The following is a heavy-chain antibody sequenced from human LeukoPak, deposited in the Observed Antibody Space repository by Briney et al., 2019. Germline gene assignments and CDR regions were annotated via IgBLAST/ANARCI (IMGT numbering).Heavy chain of an antibody. Sequence: SETLSLTCSVSGGSISGYYWTWIRQPAGKGLEWIGRIYTSGSTHYNPSLKTRLTMSVDTSKNQFSLKLSSVTAADTAVYYCARLITGTTTAFDIWGQGTMVTVSS. CDR1: GGSISGYY. CDR3: ARLITGTTTAFDI. J-gene: IGHJ3*02. D-gene: IGHD1-7*01. CDR2: IYTSGST. V-gene: IGHV4-4*07.